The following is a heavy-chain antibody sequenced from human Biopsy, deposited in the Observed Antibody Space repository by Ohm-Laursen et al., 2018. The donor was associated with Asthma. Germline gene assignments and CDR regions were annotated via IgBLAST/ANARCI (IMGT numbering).Heavy chain of an antibody. J-gene: IGHJ4*02. CDR1: GLAVSRDH. V-gene: IGHV3-53*01. D-gene: IGHD3-22*01. CDR2: IYSGGTS. Sequence: SLRLSCAASGLAVSRDHMFWVRQAPGKGLEWVSVIYSGGTSHTADSVRGRFTISRDYSKNTLYLQMHSLRAEDTAVYYCARGDSSNWSHYYFDCWGQGTLVTVSS. CDR3: ARGDSSNWSHYYFDC.